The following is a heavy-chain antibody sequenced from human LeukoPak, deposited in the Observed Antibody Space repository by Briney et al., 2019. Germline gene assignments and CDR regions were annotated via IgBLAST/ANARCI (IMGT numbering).Heavy chain of an antibody. CDR2: INQDGSEI. V-gene: IGHV3-7*01. D-gene: IGHD3-16*01. CDR3: ASSWGSSIDV. Sequence: GGSLRLSCAASGFTFSSFRMSWVRQPPGKGLEWVANINQDGSEIYYVDSVKGRFTVSTDSAKNSLYLQMSSLRAEDTAVYYCASSWGSSIDVWGQGTLVTVSS. J-gene: IGHJ5*02. CDR1: GFTFSSFR.